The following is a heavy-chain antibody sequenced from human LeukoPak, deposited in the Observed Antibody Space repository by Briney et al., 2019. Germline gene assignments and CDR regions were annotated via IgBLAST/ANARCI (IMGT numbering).Heavy chain of an antibody. V-gene: IGHV4-61*08. D-gene: IGHD2-2*01. CDR2: IYYSGST. CDR1: GGSVSSGGYY. CDR3: AREGPAAPPGRLRPYYYYGMDV. Sequence: SETLSLTCTVSGGSVSSGGYYWSWIRQHPGKGLEWIGYIYYSGSTNYNPSLKSRVTISVDTSKNQFSLQPNSVTPEDTAVYYCAREGPAAPPGRLRPYYYYGMDVWGQGTTVTVSS. J-gene: IGHJ6*02.